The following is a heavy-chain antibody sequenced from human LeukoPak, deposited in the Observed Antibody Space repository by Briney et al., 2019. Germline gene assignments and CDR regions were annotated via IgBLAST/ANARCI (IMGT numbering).Heavy chain of an antibody. CDR2: ISGSGAST. CDR3: AKDRDVWGSLLDY. Sequence: GGSLRLSCAASGFTFSSHGTNWVRQAPGKGLEWVSTISGSGASTYYADSVKGRFTISRDNSKNTLYLQMNSLRAEDTAVYYCAKDRDVWGSLLDYWGQGTLVTVSS. CDR1: GFTFSSHG. D-gene: IGHD3-16*01. V-gene: IGHV3-23*01. J-gene: IGHJ4*02.